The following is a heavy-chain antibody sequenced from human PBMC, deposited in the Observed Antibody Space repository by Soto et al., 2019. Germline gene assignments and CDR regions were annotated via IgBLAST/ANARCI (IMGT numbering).Heavy chain of an antibody. CDR3: AGAGDRIAAPLMYYYYYGMDV. V-gene: IGHV1-46*01. CDR1: GYTFTSYY. CDR2: INPSGGST. J-gene: IGHJ6*02. Sequence: GASVKVSCKASGYTFTSYYMHWVRQAPGQGLEWMGIINPSGGSTSYAQKFQGRVTMTRDTSTSTVYMELSSLRSEDTAVYYCAGAGDRIAAPLMYYYYYGMDVWGQGTTVTVSS. D-gene: IGHD6-13*01.